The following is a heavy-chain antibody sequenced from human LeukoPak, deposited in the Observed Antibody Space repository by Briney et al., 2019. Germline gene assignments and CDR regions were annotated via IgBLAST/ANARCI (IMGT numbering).Heavy chain of an antibody. D-gene: IGHD2-2*01. CDR2: INHSGST. J-gene: IGHJ6*02. CDR3: ARTKAGYCSSTSCRRYYYYYGMDV. Sequence: PSETLSLTCAVYGGSFSGYYWSWIRQPPGKGLEWIGEINHSGSTNYNPSLKSRVTISVDTSKNQFSLKLSSVTAADTAVYYCARTKAGYCSSTSCRRYYYYYGMDVWGQGITVTVSS. V-gene: IGHV4-34*01. CDR1: GGSFSGYY.